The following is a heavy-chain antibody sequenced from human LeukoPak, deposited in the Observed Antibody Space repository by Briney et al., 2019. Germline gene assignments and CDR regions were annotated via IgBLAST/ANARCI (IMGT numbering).Heavy chain of an antibody. CDR3: ARVSRLWWARDI. CDR2: INHSGST. J-gene: IGHJ3*02. Sequence: SETLSLTCAVYGGSFSGYYWSWIRQPPGKGLEWIGEINHSGSTNYNPSLKSRVNISVDTSKNQFSLKLSSVTAADTAVYYCARVSRLWWARDIWGQGTMVTVSS. V-gene: IGHV4-34*01. D-gene: IGHD2-21*01. CDR1: GGSFSGYY.